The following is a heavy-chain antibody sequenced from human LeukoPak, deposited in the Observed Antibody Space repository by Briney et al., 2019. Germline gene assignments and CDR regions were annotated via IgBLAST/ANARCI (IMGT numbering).Heavy chain of an antibody. J-gene: IGHJ3*02. CDR3: ARVGGPHYGDKAFDI. CDR1: GFTFSSYE. V-gene: IGHV3-48*03. D-gene: IGHD4-23*01. CDR2: ISSSGSTI. Sequence: GGSLRLSCAASGFTFSSYEMNWVRQAPGKGLEWVSYISSSGSTIYYADSVKGRFTISRDNAKNSLYLQMNSLRAEDTAVYYCARVGGPHYGDKAFDIWGQGTMVTVSS.